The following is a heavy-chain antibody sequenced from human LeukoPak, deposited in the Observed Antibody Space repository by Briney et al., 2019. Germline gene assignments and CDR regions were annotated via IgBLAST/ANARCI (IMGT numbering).Heavy chain of an antibody. Sequence: PGGSLRLSCAASGFTFDDYAMHWVRQAPGKGLEWVASIKEDGSEKYYVDSVKGRFTISRDNAKNSLYLQMNSLRAEDTAMYYCASSGWYSTPNWFDPWGQGTLVIVSS. J-gene: IGHJ5*02. V-gene: IGHV3-7*01. CDR3: ASSGWYSTPNWFDP. CDR2: IKEDGSEK. D-gene: IGHD6-19*01. CDR1: GFTFDDYA.